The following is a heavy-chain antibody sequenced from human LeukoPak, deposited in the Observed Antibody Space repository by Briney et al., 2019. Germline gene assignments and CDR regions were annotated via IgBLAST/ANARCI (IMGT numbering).Heavy chain of an antibody. Sequence: SVKVSCKASGFTFTSSAMQWVRQARGQRLEWIGWIVVGSGNTNYAQKFQERVTITMDMSTSTAYMELSSLRSEDTAVYYCAADIKTYYYGSGSVGSYYFDYWGQGTLVTVSS. CDR3: AADIKTYYYGSGSVGSYYFDY. CDR1: GFTFTSSA. V-gene: IGHV1-58*02. J-gene: IGHJ4*02. CDR2: IVVGSGNT. D-gene: IGHD3-10*01.